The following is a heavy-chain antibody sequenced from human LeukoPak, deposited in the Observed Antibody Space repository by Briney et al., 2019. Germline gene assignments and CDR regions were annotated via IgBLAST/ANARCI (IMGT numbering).Heavy chain of an antibody. CDR1: GGSISSYH. CDR3: ARCTSTRCYNFDY. CDR2: IYYSGST. D-gene: IGHD2-2*02. J-gene: IGHJ4*02. V-gene: IGHV4-59*08. Sequence: SETLSLTCTVSGGSISSYHWNWIRQPPGKGLEWIGYIYYSGSTNYNPSLKSRVTISLDTSKNQFSLKLNSVTAADTAVYYCARCTSTRCYNFDYWGQGALVTVSS.